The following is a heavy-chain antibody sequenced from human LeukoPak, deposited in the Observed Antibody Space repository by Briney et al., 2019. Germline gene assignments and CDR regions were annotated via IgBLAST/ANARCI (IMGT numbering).Heavy chain of an antibody. J-gene: IGHJ3*02. V-gene: IGHV3-23*01. CDR3: ARAFNYYDSGGYYYGAFDI. CDR1: GFTFSSYG. CDR2: ISGSGGST. D-gene: IGHD3-22*01. Sequence: PGGSLRLSCAASGFTFSSYGMSWVRQAPGKGLEWVSAISGSGGSTYYADSVKGRFTISRDNSKNTLYLQMNSLRAEDTAVYYCARAFNYYDSGGYYYGAFDIWGQGTMVTVSS.